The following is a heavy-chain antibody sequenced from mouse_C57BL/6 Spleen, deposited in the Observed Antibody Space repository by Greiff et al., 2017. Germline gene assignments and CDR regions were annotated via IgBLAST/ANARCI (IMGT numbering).Heavy chain of an antibody. Sequence: QVQLQQPGAELVRPGASVTLSCKASGYTFTDYEMHWVKQTPVHGLEWIGAIDPENGGTAYNQKFRGKAILTADKSSSTAYMELRSLTSEDSAVYYCTSYYGPLYAMDYWDQGTSVTVSS. CDR2: IDPENGGT. V-gene: IGHV1-15*01. CDR1: GYTFTDYE. D-gene: IGHD2-1*01. CDR3: TSYYGPLYAMDY. J-gene: IGHJ4*01.